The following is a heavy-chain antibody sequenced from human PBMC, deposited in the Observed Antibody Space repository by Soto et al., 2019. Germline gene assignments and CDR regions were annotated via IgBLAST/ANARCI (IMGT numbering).Heavy chain of an antibody. Sequence: QLQLQESGSGLVKPSQTLSLTCAVSGGSISSGGYSWSWIRQPPGKGLEWIGYIYHSGSTYYNPSHKSRVTMSVDRTKNQFSLKLSSVTAADTAVYYCARAHGSGWGAFDIWGQGTMVTVSS. J-gene: IGHJ3*02. CDR2: IYHSGST. CDR3: ARAHGSGWGAFDI. V-gene: IGHV4-30-2*01. D-gene: IGHD3-10*01. CDR1: GGSISSGGYS.